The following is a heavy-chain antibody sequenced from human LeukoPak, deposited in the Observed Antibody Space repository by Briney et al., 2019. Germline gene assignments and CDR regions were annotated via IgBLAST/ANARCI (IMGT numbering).Heavy chain of an antibody. CDR1: GFTFSTYC. V-gene: IGHV3-74*01. Sequence: PGGSLRLSCVDSGFTFSTYCMHWVRQAPGKGLVWVSHISLKNDGRCTSYAESVKGRFTISRDNAKNTLYLQMDHLRAEDTAVYYCARARSFNWHDPWGQGTLVTAS. J-gene: IGHJ5*02. D-gene: IGHD1-26*01. CDR3: ARARSFNWHDP. CDR2: ISLKNDGRCT.